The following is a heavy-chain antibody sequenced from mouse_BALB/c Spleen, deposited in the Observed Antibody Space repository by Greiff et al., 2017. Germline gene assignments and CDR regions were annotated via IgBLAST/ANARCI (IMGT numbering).Heavy chain of an antibody. J-gene: IGHJ1*01. CDR1: GYSITSDYA. CDR2: ISYSGST. V-gene: IGHV3-2*02. CDR3: ARFPLYYYGSSRYFDV. D-gene: IGHD1-1*01. Sequence: ESGPGLVKPSQSLSLTCTVTGYSITSDYAWNWIRQFPGNKLEWMGYISYSGSTSYNPSLKSRISITRDTSKNQFFLQLNSVTTEDTATYYCARFPLYYYGSSRYFDVWGAGTTVTVSS.